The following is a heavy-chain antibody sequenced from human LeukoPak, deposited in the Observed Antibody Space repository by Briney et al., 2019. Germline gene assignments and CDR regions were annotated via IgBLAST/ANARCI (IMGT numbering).Heavy chain of an antibody. CDR1: GGSISSNDYY. Sequence: PSETLSLTCTVSGGSISSNDYYWGWIRQPPGKGLEWIGSNKYSGRTYNNPSLKSRVTISVDTSKNHFSLKLSSVTAADTAVYYCARKGDSGSYAIWGQGTMVTVS. J-gene: IGHJ3*02. V-gene: IGHV4-39*01. CDR3: ARKGDSGSYAI. CDR2: NKYSGRT. D-gene: IGHD3-16*01.